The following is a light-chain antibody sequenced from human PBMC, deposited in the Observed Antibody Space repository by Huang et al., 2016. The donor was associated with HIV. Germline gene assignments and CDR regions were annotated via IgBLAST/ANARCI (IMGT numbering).Light chain of an antibody. Sequence: DIQMTQSPSSLSASIGDRVTITCQASQDISNFLNWLQQRPGKAPKLLIDDASNLETRVPTRYSGSGSGTHFTFTISGLQPEDIATYYCQHYDSLPVTFGGGTKVEIK. CDR3: QHYDSLPVT. V-gene: IGKV1-33*01. CDR1: QDISNF. J-gene: IGKJ4*01. CDR2: DAS.